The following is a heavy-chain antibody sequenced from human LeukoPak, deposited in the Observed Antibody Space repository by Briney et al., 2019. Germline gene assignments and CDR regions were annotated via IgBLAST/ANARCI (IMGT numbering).Heavy chain of an antibody. J-gene: IGHJ6*02. CDR3: ARHSGYYYGMDV. D-gene: IGHD3-10*01. Sequence: SETLSLTCTVSGGSISSYYWSWIRQPPGKGLEWIGHIYYSGSTNYNPSLKSRVTISVDTSKNQFSLKLSSVTAADTAVYYCARHSGYYYGMDVWGQGTTVTVSS. CDR1: GGSISSYY. CDR2: IYYSGST. V-gene: IGHV4-59*08.